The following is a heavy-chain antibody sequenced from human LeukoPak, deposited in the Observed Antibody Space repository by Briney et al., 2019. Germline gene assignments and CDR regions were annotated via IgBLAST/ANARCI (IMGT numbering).Heavy chain of an antibody. V-gene: IGHV3-11*06. CDR3: ARDSPAAGTWGAFDI. CDR2: ISSSGSHT. D-gene: IGHD6-13*01. CDR1: GFTFSDYY. J-gene: IGHJ3*02. Sequence: GGSLRLSCAASGFTFSDYYMSWIRQAPGKGLEWVSYISSSGSHTNYADSVKGRFTISRDNSKNTLYLQMNSLRAEDTAVYYCARDSPAAGTWGAFDIWGQGTMVTVSS.